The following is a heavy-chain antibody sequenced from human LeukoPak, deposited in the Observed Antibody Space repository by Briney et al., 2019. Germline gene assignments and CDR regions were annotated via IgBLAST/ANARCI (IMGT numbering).Heavy chain of an antibody. D-gene: IGHD6-13*01. V-gene: IGHV4-59*06. CDR1: GGSMNNFH. CDR3: ARHRASSSWALGAFDI. CDR2: IYHSGST. Sequence: SETLSLTCNVTGGSMNNFHWSWIRQPPGKGLEWIGYIYHSGSTYYNPSLKSRVTISVDRSKNQFSLKLSSVTAADTAVYYCARHRASSSWALGAFDIWGQGTMVTVSS. J-gene: IGHJ3*02.